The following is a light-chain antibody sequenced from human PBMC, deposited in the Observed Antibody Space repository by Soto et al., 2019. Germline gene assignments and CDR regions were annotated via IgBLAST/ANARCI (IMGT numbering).Light chain of an antibody. V-gene: IGLV2-14*01. J-gene: IGLJ2*01. Sequence: QSALTQPASVSGSPGQSIAISCTGTSSDIGTSIYVSWYQQHPGKAPKLMIYDVSNRPSGVSDRFSGSKSGNTASLTISGLQAEDEADYYCSSYTTGSTPVFGGGTKLTV. CDR2: DVS. CDR3: SSYTTGSTPV. CDR1: SSDIGTSIY.